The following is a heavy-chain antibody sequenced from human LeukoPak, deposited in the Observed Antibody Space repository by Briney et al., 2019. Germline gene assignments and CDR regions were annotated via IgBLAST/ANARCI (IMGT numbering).Heavy chain of an antibody. Sequence: SETLSLTCSVSGGSIRSISYYWGWIRQPPGKGLEWIGTIYFSGSTYYNPSLKSRVTISVDTSKNQFSLKLSSVTAADTTVYYCARYGAVTPAGYVVVTAMGYYFDYWGQGTLVTVSS. D-gene: IGHD2-21*02. J-gene: IGHJ4*02. CDR1: GGSIRSISYY. CDR3: ARYGAVTPAGYVVVTAMGYYFDY. CDR2: IYFSGST. V-gene: IGHV4-39*07.